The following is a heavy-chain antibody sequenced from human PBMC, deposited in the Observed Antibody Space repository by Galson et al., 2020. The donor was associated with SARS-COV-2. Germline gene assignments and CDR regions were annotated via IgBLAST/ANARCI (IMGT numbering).Heavy chain of an antibody. D-gene: IGHD1-26*01. Sequence: HGESLKISCKASGYTFSKYWISWVRQMPGKGLEWIGRINPSDSYSNYSPSFQGHVTISADKSLSIAYLQWSSLEAPDTAMYYCARLLTWEPGRHYYNYMDVWGEGTTVTVSS. CDR2: INPSDSYS. CDR3: ARLLTWEPGRHYYNYMDV. CDR1: GYTFSKYW. J-gene: IGHJ6*03. V-gene: IGHV5-10-1*01.